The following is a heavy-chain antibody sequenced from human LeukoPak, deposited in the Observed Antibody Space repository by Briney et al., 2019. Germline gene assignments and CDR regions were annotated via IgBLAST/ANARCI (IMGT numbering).Heavy chain of an antibody. J-gene: IGHJ4*02. CDR2: IIPIFGTA. CDR3: ATYTYYDFWSGYFDY. V-gene: IGHV1-69*05. D-gene: IGHD3-3*01. CDR1: GYTFTSYA. Sequence: SVKVSCKASGYTFTSYAMNWVRQAPGQGLEWMGGIIPIFGTANYAQKFQGRVTITTDESTSTAYMELSSLRSEDTAVYYCATYTYYDFWSGYFDYWGQGTLVTVSS.